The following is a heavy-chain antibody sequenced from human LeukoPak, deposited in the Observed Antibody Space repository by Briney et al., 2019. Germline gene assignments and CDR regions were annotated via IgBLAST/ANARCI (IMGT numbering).Heavy chain of an antibody. V-gene: IGHV3-23*01. CDR1: GFTFSSYA. CDR3: VXXXXXXXDX. CDR2: ISGSGGST. J-gene: IGHJ4*02. Sequence: GGSLRLSCAASGFTFSSYAMSWVRQAPGKGLEWVSAISGSGGSTYYADSVKGRFTISRDNSKNTLYLQMNSLRAEDTAVYYSVXXXXXXXDXWGQXXLXTVSS.